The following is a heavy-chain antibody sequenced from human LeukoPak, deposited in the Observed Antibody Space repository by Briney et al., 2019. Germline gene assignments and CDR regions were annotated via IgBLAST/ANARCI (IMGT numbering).Heavy chain of an antibody. J-gene: IGHJ4*02. CDR2: ISSNGGST. Sequence: PGGSLRLSCAASGFTFSSYAMHWVRQAPGKGLEYVSVISSNGGSTYYANSVKGRFTISRDNSKNTLYLQMGSLRAEDMAEYYCARGGLLWFGELSGYWGQGTLVTVSS. D-gene: IGHD3-10*01. CDR3: ARGGLLWFGELSGY. V-gene: IGHV3-64*01. CDR1: GFTFSSYA.